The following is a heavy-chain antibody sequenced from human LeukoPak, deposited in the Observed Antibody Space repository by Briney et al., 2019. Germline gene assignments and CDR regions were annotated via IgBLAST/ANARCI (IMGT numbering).Heavy chain of an antibody. J-gene: IGHJ4*02. D-gene: IGHD6-19*01. Sequence: GASVKVSCKASGYTFTSYGISWVRQAPGQGLEWMGWISAYNGNTNYAQKLQGRVTMTTDTSTSTAYMELRSLRAEDTAVYYCAKEPPGSGWYWGFDYWGQGTLVTVSS. V-gene: IGHV1-18*01. CDR2: ISAYNGNT. CDR3: AKEPPGSGWYWGFDY. CDR1: GYTFTSYG.